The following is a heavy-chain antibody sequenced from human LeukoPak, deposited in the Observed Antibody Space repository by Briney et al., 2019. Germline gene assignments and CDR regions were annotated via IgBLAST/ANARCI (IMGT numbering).Heavy chain of an antibody. V-gene: IGHV3-23*01. D-gene: IGHD3-10*01. J-gene: IGHJ6*03. CDR2: ISGSGGST. CDR3: ARVESYGSGKRENNYYYRDV. CDR1: GFTFSSYG. Sequence: GGTLRLSCAASGFTFSSYGMSWVRQAPGKGLEWVSAISGSGGSTYYADSVKGRFTISRDNAKNSLYLQMNSLRAEDTAVYYCARVESYGSGKRENNYYYRDVWGKGTTVTVSS.